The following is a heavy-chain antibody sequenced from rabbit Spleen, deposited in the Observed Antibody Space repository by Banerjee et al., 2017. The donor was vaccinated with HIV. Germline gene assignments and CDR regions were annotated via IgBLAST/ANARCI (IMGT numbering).Heavy chain of an antibody. CDR3: ARDGAGGSYFAL. CDR2: IDPVFGIT. D-gene: IGHD8-1*01. J-gene: IGHJ4*01. Sequence: QLVESGGGLVQPGGSLKLSCTASGFTLSSYYMNWVRQAPGKGLEWIGYIDPVFGITYYANWVNGRFSISSHNAQNTVFLQMTSLTAADTATYFCARDGAGGSYFALWGQGTLVTVS. CDR1: GFTLSSYY. V-gene: IGHV1S7*01.